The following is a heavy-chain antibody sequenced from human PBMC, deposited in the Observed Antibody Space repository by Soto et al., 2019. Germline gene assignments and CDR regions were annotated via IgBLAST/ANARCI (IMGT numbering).Heavy chain of an antibody. J-gene: IGHJ6*02. Sequence: ASVKVSCKASGGTFSSYAISWVRQAPGQGLEWMGGIIPIFGTANYAQKFQGRVTITADESTSTAYMELSSLRSEDTAVYYCARAFSAVFTGTTGGHEYNYYYYYGMDVWGQGTTVTVSS. V-gene: IGHV1-69*13. CDR2: IIPIFGTA. CDR1: GGTFSSYA. CDR3: ARAFSAVFTGTTGGHEYNYYYYYGMDV. D-gene: IGHD1-7*01.